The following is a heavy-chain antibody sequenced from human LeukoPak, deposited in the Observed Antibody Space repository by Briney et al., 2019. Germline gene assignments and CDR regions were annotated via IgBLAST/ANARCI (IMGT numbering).Heavy chain of an antibody. D-gene: IGHD6-19*01. CDR1: GGSISTYY. Sequence: SETLSLTCTISGGSISTYYWSWIRQPPGKGLEWIGYVYYTGSTNYNPSLKSRVTISVDTSKNQFSLKLSSVTAADTAVYYCARTSSSGLVGGYYFDYWGQGTLVTVSS. CDR2: VYYTGST. J-gene: IGHJ4*02. CDR3: ARTSSSGLVGGYYFDY. V-gene: IGHV4-59*08.